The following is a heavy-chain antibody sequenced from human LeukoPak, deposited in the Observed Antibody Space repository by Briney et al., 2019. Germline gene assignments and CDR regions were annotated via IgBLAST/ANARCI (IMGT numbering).Heavy chain of an antibody. J-gene: IGHJ4*02. D-gene: IGHD5-24*01. CDR1: GFTFSNYG. CDR3: ARLRRDAFDY. CDR2: IYSGGST. V-gene: IGHV3-53*01. Sequence: GGSLRLSCAASGFTFSNYGMTWVRQAPGKGLEWVSVIYSGGSTYYADSVKGRFTISRDNSKNTLYLQMNSLRAEDTAVYYCARLRRDAFDYWGQGTLVTVSS.